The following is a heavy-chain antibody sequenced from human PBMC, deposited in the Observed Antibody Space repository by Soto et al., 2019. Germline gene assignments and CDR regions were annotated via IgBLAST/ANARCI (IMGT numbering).Heavy chain of an antibody. J-gene: IGHJ4*02. Sequence: QVQLQQWGAGLLKPSETLSLTCAVYGGSFSGYYWSWIRQPQGKGLEWIGEINHSGSTNYNPSLKSRVTISVDTSKNQFSLKLSDVTAADAAVYYFARGSYGSDLDYWGQGTLVTVSS. CDR1: GGSFSGYY. CDR2: INHSGST. V-gene: IGHV4-34*01. D-gene: IGHD3-16*02. CDR3: ARGSYGSDLDY.